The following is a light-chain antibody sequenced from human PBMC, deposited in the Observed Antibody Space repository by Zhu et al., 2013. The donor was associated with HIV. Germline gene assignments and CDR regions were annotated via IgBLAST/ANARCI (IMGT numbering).Light chain of an antibody. J-gene: IGKJ1*01. CDR1: QSVSSNY. CDR3: QQYGSSPRT. V-gene: IGKV3-20*01. Sequence: EVVLTQSPATLSLSPGDRATLSCRASQSVSSNYLAWYQQKPGQAPRLLISGTSTRATGIPDRFSGSGSGTDFTLTISRLEPEDFAVYYCQQYGSSPRTFGQGTKVEIK. CDR2: GTS.